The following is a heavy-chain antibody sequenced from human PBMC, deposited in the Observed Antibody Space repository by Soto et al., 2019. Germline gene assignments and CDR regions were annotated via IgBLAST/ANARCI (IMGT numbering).Heavy chain of an antibody. CDR3: ARGPATYYMDV. D-gene: IGHD1-1*01. CDR2: IFNSGST. Sequence: QVQLQESGPGLVKSSETLSLTCRVSGGSISNYFWSWIRQPPGKGLEWIGYIFNSGSTIYSPSLKRRVTLTLDTSKNQFSLRLGSVTVADTAIYYCARGPATYYMDVWGKGTTVTVSS. V-gene: IGHV4-59*01. J-gene: IGHJ6*03. CDR1: GGSISNYF.